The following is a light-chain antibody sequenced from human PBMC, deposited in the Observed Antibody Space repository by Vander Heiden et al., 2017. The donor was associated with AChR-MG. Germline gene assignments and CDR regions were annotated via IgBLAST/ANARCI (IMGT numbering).Light chain of an antibody. CDR1: QSISSY. CDR2: LAS. CDR3: QQTYSDFPT. J-gene: IGKJ1*01. Sequence: DIQMTQSPSSLSASIGDRVTITCRASQSISSYLNWYQQKPGQAPELLIYLASTLQTGVPSRFTGSGSGTDFNLTISAVQREDLATYYCQQTYSDFPTFGQGTKVDIK. V-gene: IGKV1-39*01.